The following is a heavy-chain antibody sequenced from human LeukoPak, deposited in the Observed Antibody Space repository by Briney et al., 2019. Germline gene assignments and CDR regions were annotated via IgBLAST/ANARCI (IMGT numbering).Heavy chain of an antibody. J-gene: IGHJ4*02. V-gene: IGHV3-30*02. Sequence: GGSLRLSCAASGFTFSSYGMHWVRQAPGKGLEWVAFIRYDGSNKYYADSVKGRFTISRDNSKNTLYLQMNSLRAEDTAVYYCARGEYSSSWYPAPFDYWGQGTLVTVSS. CDR3: ARGEYSSSWYPAPFDY. CDR1: GFTFSSYG. D-gene: IGHD6-13*01. CDR2: IRYDGSNK.